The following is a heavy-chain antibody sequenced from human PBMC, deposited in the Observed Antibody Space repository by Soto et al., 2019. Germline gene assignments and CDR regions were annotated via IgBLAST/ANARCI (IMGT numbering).Heavy chain of an antibody. J-gene: IGHJ6*02. Sequence: QVQLVQSGAEVKKPGSSVKVSCKASGGTFSSYAISWVRQAPGRGLEWMGGIIPIFGTANYAQKFQGRVTITADESTSTAYMEMSSLRSEDTAVYYCARHIPAAGYYYGMDVWGQGTSVTVSS. V-gene: IGHV1-69*12. D-gene: IGHD2-2*01. CDR2: IIPIFGTA. CDR1: GGTFSSYA. CDR3: ARHIPAAGYYYGMDV.